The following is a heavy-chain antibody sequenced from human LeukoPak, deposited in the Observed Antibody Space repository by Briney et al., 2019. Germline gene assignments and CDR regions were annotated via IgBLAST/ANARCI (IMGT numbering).Heavy chain of an antibody. V-gene: IGHV1-18*01. CDR3: ARASGIAAAGMFDP. Sequence: ASVKVSCKASGYTFTSYGISWVRQAPGQGLEWMGWISAYNGNTNYAQKLQGRVTMTTDTSTSTAYMELRSLRFDDTAVYYCARASGIAAAGMFDPWGQGTLVTVSS. D-gene: IGHD6-13*01. J-gene: IGHJ5*02. CDR1: GYTFTSYG. CDR2: ISAYNGNT.